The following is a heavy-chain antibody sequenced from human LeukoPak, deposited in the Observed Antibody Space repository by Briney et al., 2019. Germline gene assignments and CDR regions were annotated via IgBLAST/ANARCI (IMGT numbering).Heavy chain of an antibody. CDR3: ARGRKQLHLWSQGYFYMDV. D-gene: IGHD5-18*01. CDR1: GGSISSSSYY. V-gene: IGHV4-39*01. CDR2: MSYSGST. J-gene: IGHJ6*03. Sequence: SETLSLTCTVSGGSISSSSYYWGWIRQPPGKGLEWIGSMSYSGSTYYNPSLKSRVTISVDTSKNQFSLKLSSVTAADTAVYYCARGRKQLHLWSQGYFYMDVWGKGTTVTVSS.